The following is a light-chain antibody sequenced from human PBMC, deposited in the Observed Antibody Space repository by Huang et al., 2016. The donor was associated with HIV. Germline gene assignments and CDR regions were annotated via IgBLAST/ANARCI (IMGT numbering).Light chain of an antibody. V-gene: IGKV1-5*03. CDR3: QHYKSFPWT. J-gene: IGKJ1*01. CDR2: EAS. Sequence: DIQMTQSSATLSASVGDRVIITCRASQSIGTWLAWYQQKPGKAPNLLIYEASTVESWVPSRFSGGGSVTEFTLTINSLQPDDFATYYCQHYKSFPWTFGQGTKVEV. CDR1: QSIGTW.